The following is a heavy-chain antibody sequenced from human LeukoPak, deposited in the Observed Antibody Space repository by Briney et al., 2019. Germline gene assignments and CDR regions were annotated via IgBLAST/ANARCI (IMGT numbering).Heavy chain of an antibody. V-gene: IGHV3-9*01. CDR3: AKEGGDYFDY. CDR1: GFTFDDYA. CDR2: ISWNSGSI. D-gene: IGHD3-16*01. Sequence: GGSLRLSCAASGFTFDDYAMHWVRQAPGKGLEWVSGISWNSGSIGYADSVKGRFTISRDNAKNSLYLQMNSLRAEDTALYYCAKEGGDYFDYWGQGTLVTVSS. J-gene: IGHJ4*02.